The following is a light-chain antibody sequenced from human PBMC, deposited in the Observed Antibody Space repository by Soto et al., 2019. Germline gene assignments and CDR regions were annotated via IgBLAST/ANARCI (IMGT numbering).Light chain of an antibody. J-gene: IGLJ1*01. V-gene: IGLV1-51*01. Sequence: QSVLTQPTSLSAAPGQKVTISCSGSSSNIGNKFVSWYQQLPGTAPKLLIYDNDKRPSGIPDRFSASKSGTSATLGITGLQTGDEADYFCGTYDTSLSACVFGPGTKLTVL. CDR3: GTYDTSLSACV. CDR2: DND. CDR1: SSNIGNKF.